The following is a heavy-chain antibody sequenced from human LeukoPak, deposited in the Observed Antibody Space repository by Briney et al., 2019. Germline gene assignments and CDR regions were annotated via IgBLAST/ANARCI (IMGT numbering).Heavy chain of an antibody. J-gene: IGHJ3*02. D-gene: IGHD2-2*01. CDR1: GFTFGDYA. V-gene: IGHV3-49*04. CDR3: TRGSLNYIVVVPAAHDAFDI. CDR2: IRSKAYGGTT. Sequence: PGGSLRLSCTASGFTFGDYAMSWVRQAPGKGLEWVGFIRSKAYGGTTEYAASVKGRFTISRDDSKSIAYLQMNSLKTENTAVYYCTRGSLNYIVVVPAAHDAFDIWGQGTMVTVSS.